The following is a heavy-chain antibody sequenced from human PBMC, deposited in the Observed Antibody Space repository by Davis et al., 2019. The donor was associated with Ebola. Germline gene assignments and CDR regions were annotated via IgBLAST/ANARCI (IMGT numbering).Heavy chain of an antibody. CDR2: IIPILGIA. D-gene: IGHD2-2*01. CDR3: ASTVVPSRGYYYGMDA. Sequence: SVKVSCKASGGTFSSYAISWVGEETGQGLEWMGRIIPILGIANYAQKFQGRVTITADKSTSTAYMELSSLRSEDTAVSYCASTVVPSRGYYYGMDAWGQGTTVTVSS. J-gene: IGHJ6*02. CDR1: GGTFSSYA. V-gene: IGHV1-69*04.